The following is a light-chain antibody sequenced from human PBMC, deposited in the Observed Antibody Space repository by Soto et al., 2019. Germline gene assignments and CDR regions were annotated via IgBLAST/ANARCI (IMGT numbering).Light chain of an antibody. CDR3: CSYAGSYSYV. V-gene: IGLV2-11*01. CDR2: DVT. J-gene: IGLJ1*01. Sequence: QSVLTQPRSVSGSPGQSVTISCTGTSSDVGNYNYVSWYQQHPGKAPKLTIYDVTKRPSGVPDRFSGSKSGNTASLTISGLQAEDEADYYCCSYAGSYSYVFANGTKVTVL. CDR1: SSDVGNYNY.